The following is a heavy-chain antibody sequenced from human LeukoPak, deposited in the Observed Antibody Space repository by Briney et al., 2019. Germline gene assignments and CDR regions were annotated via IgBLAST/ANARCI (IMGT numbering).Heavy chain of an antibody. D-gene: IGHD6-19*01. CDR2: TYYRSKWYN. J-gene: IGHJ5*02. CDR3: ARSTGYSSGSTTVWFGP. Sequence: SQTLSLTCAISGDSVSSNSAAWNWIRQSPSRGLEWLGRTYYRSKWYNDYAVSVKSRITINPDTSKNQFSLQLNSVTPEDTAVYYCARSTGYSSGSTTVWFGPWGQGTLVTVSS. V-gene: IGHV6-1*01. CDR1: GDSVSSNSAA.